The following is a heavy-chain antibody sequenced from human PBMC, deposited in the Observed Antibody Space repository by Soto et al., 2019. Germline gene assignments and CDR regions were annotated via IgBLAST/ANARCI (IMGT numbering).Heavy chain of an antibody. D-gene: IGHD6-19*01. Sequence: ASVKVSCKASGYTFTSYGISCVRQAPGQGLEWMGWISAYNGNTNYAQKLQGRVTMTTDTSTSTAYMELRSLRSDDTAVYYCARDLRYSSAYRFDYWGQGTLVTVSS. CDR3: ARDLRYSSAYRFDY. V-gene: IGHV1-18*01. CDR1: GYTFTSYG. J-gene: IGHJ4*02. CDR2: ISAYNGNT.